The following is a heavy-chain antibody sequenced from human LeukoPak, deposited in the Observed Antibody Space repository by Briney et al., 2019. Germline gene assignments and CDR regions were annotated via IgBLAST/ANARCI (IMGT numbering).Heavy chain of an antibody. V-gene: IGHV4-39*07. CDR1: GGSISSSSYY. CDR3: ARGLAYGDYDAGYYFDY. Sequence: SETLSLTCTVSGGSISSSSYYWGWIRQPPGKGLEWIGSIYYSGSTNYNPSLKSRVTISVDTSKNQFSPKLSSVTAADTAVYYCARGLAYGDYDAGYYFDYWGQGTLVTVSS. CDR2: IYYSGST. J-gene: IGHJ4*02. D-gene: IGHD4-17*01.